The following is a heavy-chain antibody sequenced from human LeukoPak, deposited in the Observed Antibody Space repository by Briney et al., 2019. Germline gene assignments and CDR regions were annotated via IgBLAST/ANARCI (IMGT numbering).Heavy chain of an antibody. V-gene: IGHV3-15*01. CDR3: ANIYDILTGFYNY. J-gene: IGHJ4*02. Sequence: GGSLRLSCAASGFTFSNAWMSWVRQAPGKGLEWVGRIKSKTDGGTTDYAAPVKGRFTISRDDSKNTLYLQMNSLRAEDTAVYYCANIYDILTGFYNYWGQGTLVTVSS. CDR2: IKSKTDGGTT. D-gene: IGHD3-9*01. CDR1: GFTFSNAW.